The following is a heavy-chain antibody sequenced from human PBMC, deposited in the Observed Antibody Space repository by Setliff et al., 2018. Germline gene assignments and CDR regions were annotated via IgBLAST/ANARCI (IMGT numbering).Heavy chain of an antibody. V-gene: IGHV1-2*02. CDR3: ARDLRAATATGEYYFDF. J-gene: IGHJ4*02. CDR1: GYTFTDYY. Sequence: ASVKVSCKASGYTFTDYYIQWVRQAPGQGLEWMGWINPNTGSTYSRQRFQGRVTMTRDTSISTAYMDVNRLKSDDTAVYYCARDLRAATATGEYYFDFWGQGTLVTVSS. CDR2: INPNTGST. D-gene: IGHD6-13*01.